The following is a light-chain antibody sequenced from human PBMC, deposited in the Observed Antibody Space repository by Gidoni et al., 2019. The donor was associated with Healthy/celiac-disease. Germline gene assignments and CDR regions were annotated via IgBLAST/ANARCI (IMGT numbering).Light chain of an antibody. J-gene: IGKJ1*01. CDR1: QMVSSSY. V-gene: IGKV3-20*01. CDR2: GAS. Sequence: EIVLTQSPGTLFLSPWERAPLSCRASQMVSSSYLAWYQQKPGQAPRLLIYGASSRATGIPDRFSGSGSGTDFTLTISRLEPEDFAVYYCQQDGSSSWTFGQGTKVEIK. CDR3: QQDGSSSWT.